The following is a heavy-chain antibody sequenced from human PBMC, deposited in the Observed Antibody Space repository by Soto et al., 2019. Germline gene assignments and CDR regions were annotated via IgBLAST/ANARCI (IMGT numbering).Heavy chain of an antibody. Sequence: QVQLVESGGGVVQPGGYLRLSCAAYGFTFSRYPMHWVRQAPGKGLEWVAGISDDGSNIQYADSVKGRLTVSRDDSKSKLYLKMNNLGTEDTAEYFCAREAPHPAPLVFWGQGTLVTVSS. CDR1: GFTFSRYP. CDR2: ISDDGSNI. J-gene: IGHJ4*02. V-gene: IGHV3-30-3*01. CDR3: AREAPHPAPLVF.